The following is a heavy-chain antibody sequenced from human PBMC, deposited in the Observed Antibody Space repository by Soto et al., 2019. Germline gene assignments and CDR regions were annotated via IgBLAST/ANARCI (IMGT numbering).Heavy chain of an antibody. Sequence: PSETLSLTCAVYGGSFSGYYWSWIRQPPGKGLEWIGEINHSGSTNYNPSLKSRVTISVDTSKNQFSLKLSSVTAADTAVYYCARGGSIVVVPAAIRVYYYYGMDVWGQGTTVTVS. V-gene: IGHV4-34*01. J-gene: IGHJ6*02. CDR2: INHSGST. D-gene: IGHD2-2*02. CDR1: GGSFSGYY. CDR3: ARGGSIVVVPAAIRVYYYYGMDV.